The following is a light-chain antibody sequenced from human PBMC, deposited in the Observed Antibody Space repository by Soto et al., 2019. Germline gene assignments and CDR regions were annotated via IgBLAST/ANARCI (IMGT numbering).Light chain of an antibody. V-gene: IGKV3-20*01. CDR2: SAS. Sequence: EIVLTQSPGTLSLSPGERATLSCRASQSVTSSFLAWYQQKPGQAPRLLIYSASHRATGIPDRFSGSESGTDFTLTISRLEPEDFAVYYCQQYGNSPRSFGGGTKVDIK. J-gene: IGKJ4*01. CDR1: QSVTSSF. CDR3: QQYGNSPRS.